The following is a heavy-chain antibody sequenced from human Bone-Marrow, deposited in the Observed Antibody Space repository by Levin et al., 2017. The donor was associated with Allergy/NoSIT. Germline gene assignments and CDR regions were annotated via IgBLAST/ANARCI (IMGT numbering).Heavy chain of an antibody. Sequence: QTGGSLRLSCAASGFTFSSYSMNWVRQAPGKGLEWVSYISSSSSTIYYADSVKGRFTISRDNAKNSLYLQMNSLRAEDTAVYYCASLGVRGELQKRGYWGQGTLVTVSS. D-gene: IGHD1-26*01. CDR2: ISSSSSTI. CDR1: GFTFSSYS. V-gene: IGHV3-48*01. CDR3: ASLGVRGELQKRGY. J-gene: IGHJ4*02.